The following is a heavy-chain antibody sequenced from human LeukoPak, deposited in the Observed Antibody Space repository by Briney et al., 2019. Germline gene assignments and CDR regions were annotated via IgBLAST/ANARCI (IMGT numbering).Heavy chain of an antibody. CDR1: GFTFSTYA. D-gene: IGHD3-10*01. CDR2: ISYDGSNK. J-gene: IGHJ6*02. CDR3: ARDHYYGSGTSPPRMDV. Sequence: GGSLRLSCAVSGFTFSTYAMYWVRQAPGKGLEWVAVISYDGSNKYYADSVKGRFTISRDNSKNTLYLQMNSLRAEDMAVYYCARDHYYGSGTSPPRMDVWGQGTTVTVSS. V-gene: IGHV3-30-3*01.